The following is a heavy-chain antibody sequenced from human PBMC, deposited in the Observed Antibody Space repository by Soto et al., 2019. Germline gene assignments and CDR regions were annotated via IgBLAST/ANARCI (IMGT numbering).Heavy chain of an antibody. CDR3: SKHVGASGDHFDY. V-gene: IGHV3-23*01. CDR2: ISGSGGST. J-gene: IGHJ4*02. CDR1: GFTFSSYA. D-gene: IGHD2-21*02. Sequence: GGSLRLSCAASGFTFSSYAMSWVRQAPGKGLEWVSAISGSGGSTYYADSVKGRFTISRDNSKNTLYLQMNSLRAEDTAVYYCSKHVGASGDHFDYWGQGTLVTVSS.